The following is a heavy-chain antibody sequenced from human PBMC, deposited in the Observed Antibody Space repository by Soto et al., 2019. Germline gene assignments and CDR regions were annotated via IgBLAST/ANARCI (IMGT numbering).Heavy chain of an antibody. D-gene: IGHD1-26*01. CDR3: SNGGGGPAPFTLELPGL. V-gene: IGHV1-45*02. CDR2: ITPSSGDV. J-gene: IGHJ4*02. CDR1: GFTFTYRY. Sequence: QMQLVQSGAEVKKTASSVKISCKASGFTFTYRYLHWVRHAPGQALEWMVWITPSSGDVNYPQEFQDRATITTIVSMTTVSLELTRLTSQDPPMYFRSNGGGGPAPFTLELPGLWGPGTLVIVSS.